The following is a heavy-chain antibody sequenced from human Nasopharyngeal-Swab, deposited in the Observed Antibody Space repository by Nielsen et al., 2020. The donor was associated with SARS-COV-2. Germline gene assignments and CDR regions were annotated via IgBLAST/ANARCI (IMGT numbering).Heavy chain of an antibody. CDR3: ARDNVGRTTYYDLWSGSHDAFDI. D-gene: IGHD3-3*01. CDR2: IYYSGST. V-gene: IGHV4-30-4*01. J-gene: IGHJ3*02. CDR1: GGSISSGDYY. Sequence: SETLSLTCTVSGGSISSGDYYWSWIRQPPGKGLEWIGYIYYSGSTYYNPSLKSRVTISVDTSKNQFSLKLSSVTAADTAVYYCARDNVGRTTYYDLWSGSHDAFDIWGQGTMVTVSS.